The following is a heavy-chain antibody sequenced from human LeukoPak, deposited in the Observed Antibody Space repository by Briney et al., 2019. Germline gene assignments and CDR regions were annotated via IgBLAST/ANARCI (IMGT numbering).Heavy chain of an antibody. Sequence: SETLSLTCAVHGVSLSGYFWSWIRQTPGKGLEWIGEISQGGSSRYNPSLKSRVTTSLDTSKNHLFLNLSSVTAADTAVYYCARVPMGFYNYHHMDVWGQGTTVTVSS. V-gene: IGHV4-34*01. CDR1: GVSLSGYF. CDR2: ISQGGSS. D-gene: IGHD5-24*01. J-gene: IGHJ6*03. CDR3: ARVPMGFYNYHHMDV.